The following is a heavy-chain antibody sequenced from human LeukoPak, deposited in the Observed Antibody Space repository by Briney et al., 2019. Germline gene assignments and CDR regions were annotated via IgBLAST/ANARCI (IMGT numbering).Heavy chain of an antibody. J-gene: IGHJ2*01. CDR1: GFTFNSFA. Sequence: GSLRLSCVASGFTFNSFALTWVRQAPGKGLEWIAEIDHSGGTNYNPSLKSRVTISIDTSKNQFSLKMTSVTAADTAVYYCARVTTAQTPYWFFDLWGRGTLVTVSS. CDR3: ARVTTAQTPYWFFDL. CDR2: IDHSGGT. V-gene: IGHV4-34*01. D-gene: IGHD4-17*01.